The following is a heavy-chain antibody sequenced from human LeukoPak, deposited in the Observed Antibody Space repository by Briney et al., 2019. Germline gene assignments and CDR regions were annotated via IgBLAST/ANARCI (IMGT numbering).Heavy chain of an antibody. CDR3: ARVQAAINNGLDY. D-gene: IGHD1/OR15-1a*01. J-gene: IGHJ4*02. CDR1: GFTFSSYS. V-gene: IGHV3-21*01. Sequence: RTGGSLRLSCAASGFTFSSYSMNWVRQAPGKGLEWVSSISSSSSYIYYADSVKGRFTISRDDAKNSLYLQMNSLRAEDTAVYYCARVQAAINNGLDYWGQGTLVTVSS. CDR2: ISSSSSYI.